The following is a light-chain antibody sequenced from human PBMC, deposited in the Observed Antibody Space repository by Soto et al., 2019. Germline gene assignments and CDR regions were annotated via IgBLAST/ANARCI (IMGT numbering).Light chain of an antibody. CDR3: QLYGISPH. Sequence: EIVMTQSPATLSVSPGERATLSCRASQSISSNLAWYQQKPGQAPRLLIDDASTRAAGIPARFSGSASGTDFTLTINRLEPEDFAVYYCQLYGISPHFGQGTRLEIK. V-gene: IGKV3-15*01. CDR1: QSISSN. J-gene: IGKJ5*01. CDR2: DAS.